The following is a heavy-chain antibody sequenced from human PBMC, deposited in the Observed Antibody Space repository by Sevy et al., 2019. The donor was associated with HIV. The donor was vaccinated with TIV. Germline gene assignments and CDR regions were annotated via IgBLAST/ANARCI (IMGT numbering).Heavy chain of an antibody. V-gene: IGHV3-30-3*01. D-gene: IGHD3-10*01. CDR3: ARGRGGYGSGEEKLPGVYYYYGMDV. Sequence: GGSLRLSCAASGFTFSSYAMHWVRQAPGKGLEWVAVISYDGSNKYYADSVKGRFTISRDNSKNTLYLQMNSLRAEDTAVYYCARGRGGYGSGEEKLPGVYYYYGMDVWGQGTTVTVSS. CDR2: ISYDGSNK. J-gene: IGHJ6*02. CDR1: GFTFSSYA.